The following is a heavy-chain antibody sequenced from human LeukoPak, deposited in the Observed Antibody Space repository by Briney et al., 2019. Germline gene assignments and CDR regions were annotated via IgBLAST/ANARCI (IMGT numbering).Heavy chain of an antibody. CDR2: IRSKANSYAT. CDR3: TRPDSSSWYLSSHHY. CDR1: GFTFSGSA. Sequence: GGSLRLSCAASGFTFSGSAMHWVRQASGKGLERVGRIRSKANSYATAYAASVKGRFTISRDDSKNTAYLQMNSLKTEDTAVYYCTRPDSSSWYLSSHHYWGQGTLVTVSS. D-gene: IGHD6-13*01. V-gene: IGHV3-73*01. J-gene: IGHJ4*02.